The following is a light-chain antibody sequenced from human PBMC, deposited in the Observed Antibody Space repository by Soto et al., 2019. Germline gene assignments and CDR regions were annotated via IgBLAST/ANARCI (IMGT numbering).Light chain of an antibody. CDR1: SSNIGSNT. Sequence: QSVLTQPPSASGTPGQRVTISCSGSSSNIGSNTVNWYRQLPGTAPKLLIYSNNQRPSGVPDRFSGSKSGTSASLAISGLQSEDEDDYYCAAWDDSRNGVVFGGGTKLTVL. J-gene: IGLJ2*01. CDR3: AAWDDSRNGVV. CDR2: SNN. V-gene: IGLV1-44*01.